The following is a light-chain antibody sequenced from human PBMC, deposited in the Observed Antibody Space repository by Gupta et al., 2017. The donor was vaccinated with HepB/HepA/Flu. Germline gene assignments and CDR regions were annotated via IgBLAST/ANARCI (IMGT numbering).Light chain of an antibody. CDR1: SSDVGRYNL. CDR2: EVS. J-gene: IGLJ2*01. Sequence: QSALTQPASVSGSPGQSITISCTGTSSDVGRYNLVSWYQQHPGKAPKLMIYEVSKRPSRVSNRFSGSKSGNTASLTISGLQAEDEADYYCCSYAGSTTYVVFGGGTKLTVL. CDR3: CSYAGSTTYVV. V-gene: IGLV2-23*02.